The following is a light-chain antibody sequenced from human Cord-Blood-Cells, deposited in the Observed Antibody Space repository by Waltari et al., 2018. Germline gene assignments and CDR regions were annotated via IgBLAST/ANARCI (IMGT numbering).Light chain of an antibody. CDR3: QQYYSYPWT. J-gene: IGKJ1*01. CDR2: AAS. V-gene: IGKV1-8*01. CDR1: QVISGY. Sequence: AIRMTQSPSYFSASTGDRVTIPCRASQVISGYLAWYQQQPGKAPKLLIYAASTLQSGVPSRFSGSGSGTYFTLTISCLQSEDFATYYCQQYYSYPWTFGQGTKVEIK.